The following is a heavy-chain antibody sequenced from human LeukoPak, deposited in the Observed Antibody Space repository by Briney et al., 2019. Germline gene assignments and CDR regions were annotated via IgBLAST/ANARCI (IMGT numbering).Heavy chain of an antibody. J-gene: IGHJ3*02. V-gene: IGHV3-30-3*01. Sequence: GGSLRLSCAASGFTFSSYAMHWVRQAPGKGLEWVAVISYDGSNKYYADSVKGRFTISRDNSKNTLYLQMNSLRAEDTAVYYCASTRNAGAVAGPNAFDIWGQGTMVTVSS. D-gene: IGHD6-19*01. CDR3: ASTRNAGAVAGPNAFDI. CDR1: GFTFSSYA. CDR2: ISYDGSNK.